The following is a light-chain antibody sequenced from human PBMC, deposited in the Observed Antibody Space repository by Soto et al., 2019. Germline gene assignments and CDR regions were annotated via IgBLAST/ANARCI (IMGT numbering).Light chain of an antibody. CDR1: SSNIGANYD. V-gene: IGLV1-40*01. CDR3: QAYDYSLTASV. Sequence: QSVLTQPPSVSGAPGQRVTISCTGSSSNIGANYDVHWYQQRPGSAPKLLIFANNNRPSGVPDRFSGSKSGTSASLAITGLQAEDEGDYYCQAYDYSLTASVFGGGTKLTVL. J-gene: IGLJ3*02. CDR2: ANN.